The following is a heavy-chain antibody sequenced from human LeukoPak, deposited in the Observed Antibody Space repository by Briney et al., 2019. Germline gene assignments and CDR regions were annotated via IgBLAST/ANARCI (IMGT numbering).Heavy chain of an antibody. D-gene: IGHD6-13*01. V-gene: IGHV1-18*04. CDR2: ISAYNGNT. J-gene: IGHJ5*02. CDR3: ARTVYSSSGGFGWFDP. CDR1: GYTFTGYY. Sequence: ASVKVSCKASGYTFTGYYMHWVRQAPGQGLEWMGWISAYNGNTNYAQKLQGRVTMTTDTSTSTAYMELRSLRSDDTAVYYCARTVYSSSGGFGWFDPWGQGTLVTVSS.